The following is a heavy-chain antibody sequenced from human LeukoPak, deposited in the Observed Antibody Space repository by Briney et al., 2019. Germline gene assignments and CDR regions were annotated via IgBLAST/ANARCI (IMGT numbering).Heavy chain of an antibody. Sequence: SETLSLTCTVSGDSVSSSDYYWSWNRQPPGKGLEWIGYIYYSGSTNYNPSLKSRLTMSLDTSKNQFSLKLTSIIAADTAVYYCAREPGSSSEYYYYYYGMDVWGQGTTVTVSS. CDR1: GDSVSSSDYY. CDR3: AREPGSSSEYYYYYYGMDV. V-gene: IGHV4-61*08. D-gene: IGHD6-6*01. J-gene: IGHJ6*02. CDR2: IYYSGST.